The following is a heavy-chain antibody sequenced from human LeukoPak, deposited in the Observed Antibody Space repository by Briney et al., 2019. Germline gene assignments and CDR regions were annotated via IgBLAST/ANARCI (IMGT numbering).Heavy chain of an antibody. V-gene: IGHV5-51*01. D-gene: IGHD3-22*01. J-gene: IGHJ4*02. CDR2: IYPGDSDT. CDR1: GYSFTTYW. Sequence: GESLKISCKGSGYSFTTYWIAWVRQMPGKGLEWMGIIYPGDSDTRYSPSFQGQVTISADKSIGTAYLQWSSLKASDTAMYYCVRQRDDSYDSSGYYGDWGQGTLVTVSS. CDR3: VRQRDDSYDSSGYYGD.